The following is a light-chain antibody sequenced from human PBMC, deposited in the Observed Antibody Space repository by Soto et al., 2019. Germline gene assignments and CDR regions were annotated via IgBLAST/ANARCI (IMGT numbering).Light chain of an antibody. CDR3: QQYGTSELI. V-gene: IGKV3-20*01. Sequence: EFVLTQSPGTLSLSPGEGATLSCRASQSLTNSFIAWYQQKPGQAPRLLIYDTSIRASGIPDRFSGSGSGTDFTLTISRLEPEDFAVFYCQQYGTSELIFGQGTRMEIK. CDR2: DTS. J-gene: IGKJ5*01. CDR1: QSLTNSF.